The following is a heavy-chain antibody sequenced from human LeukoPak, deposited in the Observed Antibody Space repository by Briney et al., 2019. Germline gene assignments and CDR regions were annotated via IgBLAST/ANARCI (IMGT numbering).Heavy chain of an antibody. CDR2: ISTTTYT. D-gene: IGHD3-10*01. J-gene: IGHJ4*02. CDR3: ARGNYFDY. Sequence: GGSLRLSCAASGFTFSSYSMHWVRQAPGKGREWVSSISTTTYTYYADSVKGRFTISRDNAKNSLYLQMNSLRAEDTGVYYCARGNYFDYWGQGTLVTVSS. V-gene: IGHV3-21*01. CDR1: GFTFSSYS.